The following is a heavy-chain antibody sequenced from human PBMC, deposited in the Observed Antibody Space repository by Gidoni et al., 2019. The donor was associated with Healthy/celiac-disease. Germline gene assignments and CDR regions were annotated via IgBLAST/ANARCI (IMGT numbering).Heavy chain of an antibody. CDR2: IYYSGSP. V-gene: IGHV4-39*01. CDR3: ARHVKAAHDY. Sequence: QLQLQESGPGLVKPSENLSLTGTVSGGSISSSSYYWGWLRQPPGKGLEWIGSIYYSGSPYCNPSLKSRVPISVDTSKNQFSLKLSSVTAADTAVYYCARHVKAAHDYWGQGTLVTVSS. CDR1: GGSISSSSYY. J-gene: IGHJ4*02. D-gene: IGHD6-6*01.